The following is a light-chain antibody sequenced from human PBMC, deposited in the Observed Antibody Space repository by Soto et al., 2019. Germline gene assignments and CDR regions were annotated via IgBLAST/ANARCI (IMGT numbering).Light chain of an antibody. V-gene: IGKV3-15*01. J-gene: IGKJ1*01. CDR2: GAS. CDR1: QSVSSN. CDR3: QKYNNWPRT. Sequence: EIVMTQSPATLSVSPGERATLSCRASQSVSSNLAWYQQKPGQAPRLLIYGASTRATGIPARFSGSGSGTEFTLTISSLQSEDFAVYYCQKYNNWPRTFGQGTKLE.